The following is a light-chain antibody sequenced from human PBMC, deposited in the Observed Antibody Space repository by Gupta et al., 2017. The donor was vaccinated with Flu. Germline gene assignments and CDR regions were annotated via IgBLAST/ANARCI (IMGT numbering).Light chain of an antibody. CDR1: QTISSW. CDR2: KSS. Sequence: PSTLSAFVGDRVTITCRASQTISSWLAWYQQKPGKAPKLLIYKSSSLQSGVPSRFSGRGSGTEFTLTINSLQPDDFATYYCQQYKDFSLTFGQGAKVEIK. V-gene: IGKV1-5*03. J-gene: IGKJ1*01. CDR3: QQYKDFSLT.